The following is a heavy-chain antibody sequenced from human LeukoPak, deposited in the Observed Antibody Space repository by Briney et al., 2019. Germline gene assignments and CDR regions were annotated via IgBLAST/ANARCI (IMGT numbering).Heavy chain of an antibody. CDR2: IYYSGST. V-gene: IGHV4-59*01. CDR1: GGSISSYY. CDR3: ARSYYGSGRYGPQFDY. J-gene: IGHJ4*02. D-gene: IGHD3-10*01. Sequence: SETLCLTCTVSGGSISSYYWSWIRQSPGKGLDWIGDIYYSGSTKYNPSLKSRVTISVDTSKNQFSLKLSSVTAADTAVYYCARSYYGSGRYGPQFDYWGQGTLVTVSS.